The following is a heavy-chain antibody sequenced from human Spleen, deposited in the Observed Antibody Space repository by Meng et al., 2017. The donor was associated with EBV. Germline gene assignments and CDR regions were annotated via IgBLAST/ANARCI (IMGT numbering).Heavy chain of an antibody. CDR2: IYWDDDK. D-gene: IGHD3-10*01. CDR1: GFSLSTSGVG. CDR3: AHIWFGDRSYYFDY. J-gene: IGHJ4*02. Sequence: QITLKESGPTLVKPTQPPTLTCTFSGFSLSTSGVGVGWIRQPPGKALEWLALIYWDDDKRYSPSLKSRLTITKDTSKNQVVLTMTNMDPVDTATYYCAHIWFGDRSYYFDYWGQGTLVTVAS. V-gene: IGHV2-5*02.